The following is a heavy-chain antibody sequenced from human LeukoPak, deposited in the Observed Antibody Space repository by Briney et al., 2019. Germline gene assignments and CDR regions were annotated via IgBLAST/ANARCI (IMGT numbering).Heavy chain of an antibody. CDR3: ARVPLMVYDNWFDP. Sequence: GGSLRLSCATSGFTVSSNYMTWVRQAPGKGLEWVSGINWNGGSTGYADSVKGRFTISRDNAKNSLYLQMNSLRAEDTALYYCARVPLMVYDNWFDPWGQGTLVTVSS. D-gene: IGHD2-8*01. CDR1: GFTVSSNY. V-gene: IGHV3-20*04. J-gene: IGHJ5*02. CDR2: INWNGGST.